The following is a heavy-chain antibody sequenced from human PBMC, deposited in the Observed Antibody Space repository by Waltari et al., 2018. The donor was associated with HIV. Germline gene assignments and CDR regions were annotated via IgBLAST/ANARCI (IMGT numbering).Heavy chain of an antibody. D-gene: IGHD3-3*01. Sequence: QVQLVQSGAEVKKPGASVKVSCKASGYTFTSYAMHWVRQAPGQRLEWMGWINAGNGNTKYSQKFQGRVTITRDASASTAYMELSSLRSEDTAVYYCARDPSRRSWSGYPNYGMDVWGQGTTVTVSS. V-gene: IGHV1-3*01. CDR1: GYTFTSYA. J-gene: IGHJ6*02. CDR2: INAGNGNT. CDR3: ARDPSRRSWSGYPNYGMDV.